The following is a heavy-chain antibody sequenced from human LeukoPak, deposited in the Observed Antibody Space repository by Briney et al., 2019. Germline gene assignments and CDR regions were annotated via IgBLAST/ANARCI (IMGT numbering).Heavy chain of an antibody. J-gene: IGHJ4*02. CDR3: IPGGNYYAFWSGYSK. V-gene: IGHV3-15*01. Sequence: SGGSLRLSCAASGFTFSSYWMTWVRQSPGKGLEWVGLIKSKPDGGTTHYGAPVTGRFTISRDDLKDILYLHMTSLKAEDTAVYYCIPGGNYYAFWSGYSKWGQGALVTVSS. CDR2: IKSKPDGGTT. CDR1: GFTFSSYW. D-gene: IGHD3-3*01.